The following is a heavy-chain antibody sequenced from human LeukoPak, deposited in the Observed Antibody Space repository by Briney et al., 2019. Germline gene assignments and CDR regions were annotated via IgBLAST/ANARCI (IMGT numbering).Heavy chain of an antibody. D-gene: IGHD3-3*01. Sequence: VASVKVSCKASGYTFTGYYMHWVRQAPGQGLEWMGRINPNSGGTNYAQKFQGRGTMTTDTSTSTAYMELRSLRSDDTAVYYCATRITIFGAENDAFDIWGQGTMVTVSS. CDR1: GYTFTGYY. V-gene: IGHV1-2*06. CDR2: INPNSGGT. J-gene: IGHJ3*02. CDR3: ATRITIFGAENDAFDI.